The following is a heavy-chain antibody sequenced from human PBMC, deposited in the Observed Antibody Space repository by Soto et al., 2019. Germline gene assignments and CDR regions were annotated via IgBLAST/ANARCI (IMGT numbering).Heavy chain of an antibody. V-gene: IGHV1-3*01. CDR2: INAGNGNT. CDR3: ARGDHSGSWRIDY. Sequence: ASVKVSCKASGYTFASYAMQWVRQAPGQRLEWMGWINAGNGNTKYSQKFQGRVTITRDTSANTASVELSGLRSEDTAVYYCARGDHSGSWRIDYWGQGTLVTVSS. CDR1: GYTFASYA. D-gene: IGHD3-10*01. J-gene: IGHJ4*02.